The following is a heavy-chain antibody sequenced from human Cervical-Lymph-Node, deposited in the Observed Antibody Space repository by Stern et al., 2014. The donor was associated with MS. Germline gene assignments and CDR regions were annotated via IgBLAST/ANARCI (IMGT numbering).Heavy chain of an antibody. CDR3: ARLSPAAGIFDF. J-gene: IGHJ4*02. V-gene: IGHV2-5*02. D-gene: IGHD6-13*01. CDR1: GFSFSTSGVG. Sequence: QITLKESGPTLVKPTQTLTLTCTFSGFSFSTSGVGVGWIRQPPGKALEWLALIYWDDDKRCSPSLKNRLTITTDTSKNQVVLTMTNMDPVDTATYFCARLSPAAGIFDFWGQGTLVTVSS. CDR2: IYWDDDK.